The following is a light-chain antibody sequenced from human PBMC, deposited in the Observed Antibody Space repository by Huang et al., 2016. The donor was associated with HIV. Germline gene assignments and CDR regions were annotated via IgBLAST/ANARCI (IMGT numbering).Light chain of an antibody. J-gene: IGKJ3*01. Sequence: EIVLTQSPATQSFSPGERATLSCRASQSISTYLAWYQQKPGQSPRLLIYNASSRATGIPARFSGSGSGTDFTLTITRLDPEDFAVYYCQQRFTFGPGTKVDVK. CDR1: QSISTY. CDR3: QQRFT. V-gene: IGKV3-11*01. CDR2: NAS.